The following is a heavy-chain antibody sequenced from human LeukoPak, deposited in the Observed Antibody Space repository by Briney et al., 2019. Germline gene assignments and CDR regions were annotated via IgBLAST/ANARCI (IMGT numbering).Heavy chain of an antibody. CDR3: ARGDFWSGYLDY. J-gene: IGHJ4*02. Sequence: PSETPSLTCAVYGGSFSGYYWSWIRQPPGKGLEWIGEINHSGSTNYNPSLKSRVTISVDTSKNQFSLKLSSVTAADTAVYYCARGDFWSGYLDYWGQGTLVTVSS. CDR2: INHSGST. D-gene: IGHD3-3*01. V-gene: IGHV4-34*01. CDR1: GGSFSGYY.